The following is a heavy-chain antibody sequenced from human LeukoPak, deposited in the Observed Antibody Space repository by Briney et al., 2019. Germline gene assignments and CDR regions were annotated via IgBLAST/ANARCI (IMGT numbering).Heavy chain of an antibody. CDR2: VYYSWSN. J-gene: IGHJ4*02. Sequence: TLSLTCIVSGGSISSSSYYWSWIRQHPGKGLEWFGYVYYSWSNYYNPSLKSRLSISVDTSEKQLYMKFGSVTAAATAVYNCARAYGSGSYDIRGNFDYWGQGTLVTVSS. CDR3: ARAYGSGSYDIRGNFDY. CDR1: GGSISSSSYY. V-gene: IGHV4-31*03. D-gene: IGHD3-10*01.